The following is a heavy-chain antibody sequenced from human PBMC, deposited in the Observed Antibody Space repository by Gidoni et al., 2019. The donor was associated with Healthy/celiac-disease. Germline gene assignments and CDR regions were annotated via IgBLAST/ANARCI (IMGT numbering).Heavy chain of an antibody. CDR3: AKDNGPVLRWFGEFPNWFDP. J-gene: IGHJ5*02. CDR1: GSPFPAYA. Sequence: AHLVQSVACLLPPARSLRPSCAASGSPFPAYAIHWCRQAPGTGLEWVSGISWSSGSIGYADSVKGRFTISRDNAKNSLYLQMNSLRAEDTALYDCAKDNGPVLRWFGEFPNWFDPWGQGTLVTVSS. V-gene: IGHV3-9*01. D-gene: IGHD3-10*01. CDR2: ISWSSGSI.